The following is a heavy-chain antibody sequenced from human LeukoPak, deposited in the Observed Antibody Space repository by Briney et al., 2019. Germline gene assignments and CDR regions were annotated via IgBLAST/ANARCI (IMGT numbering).Heavy chain of an antibody. CDR1: GFTFSSYS. Sequence: GGSLRLSCVASGFTFSSYSMNWVRQAPGKGLEWVSYISSGSSTIFYADSVKGRFTISRDNAKNSLYLQMNSLRDEDTAVYYCARAADSSGYYDYWGQGTLVTVSS. CDR2: ISSGSSTI. D-gene: IGHD3-22*01. CDR3: ARAADSSGYYDY. J-gene: IGHJ4*02. V-gene: IGHV3-48*02.